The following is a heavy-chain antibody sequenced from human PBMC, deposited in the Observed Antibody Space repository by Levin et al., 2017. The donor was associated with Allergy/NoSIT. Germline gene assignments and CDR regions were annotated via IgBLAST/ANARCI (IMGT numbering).Heavy chain of an antibody. CDR2: IYYNGNT. J-gene: IGHJ6*02. CDR1: GDSISSSNDY. CDR3: ARQSRVAGLNYYYGLDV. D-gene: IGHD6-19*01. Sequence: SETLSLTCTVSGDSISSSNDYWGWIRQPPGRGLEWIASIYYNGNTYYNASLKSRLTISVDTSNNQFSLKLRSVTAADTAVYFCARQSRVAGLNYYYGLDVWGQGTTVTVSS. V-gene: IGHV4-39*01.